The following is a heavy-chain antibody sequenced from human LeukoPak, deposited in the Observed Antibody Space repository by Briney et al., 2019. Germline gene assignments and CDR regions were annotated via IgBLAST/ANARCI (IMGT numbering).Heavy chain of an antibody. V-gene: IGHV1-46*01. CDR2: INPSGGST. Sequence: ASVNVSCKASGYTFTSYYMHWVRQAPGQGLEWMGIINPSGGSTSYAQKFQGRVTMTRDTSTSTVYVELSSLRSEDTAVYYCARAFGVVIRTTNFDYWGQGTLVTVSS. CDR1: GYTFTSYY. CDR3: ARAFGVVIRTTNFDY. D-gene: IGHD3-3*01. J-gene: IGHJ4*02.